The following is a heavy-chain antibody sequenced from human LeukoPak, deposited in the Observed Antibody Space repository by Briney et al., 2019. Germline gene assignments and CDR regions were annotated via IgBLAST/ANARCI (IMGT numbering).Heavy chain of an antibody. D-gene: IGHD3-16*01. J-gene: IGHJ4*02. V-gene: IGHV3-7*03. CDR2: IKEDGSEK. CDR3: ARDGGGTDY. CDR1: GFTFDIFS. Sequence: GGSLRLSCAASGFTFDIFSMSWIRQTPGKGLEWLASIKEDGSEKSYVDSVKGRFTISRDNAKNSLYLEMNSLRAEDTAVYYCARDGGGTDYWGQGALVTVSS.